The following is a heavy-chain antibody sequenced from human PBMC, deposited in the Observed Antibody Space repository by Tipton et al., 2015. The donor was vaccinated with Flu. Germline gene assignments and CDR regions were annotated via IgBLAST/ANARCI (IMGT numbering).Heavy chain of an antibody. J-gene: IGHJ4*02. V-gene: IGHV3-23*01. CDR2: FSASARTT. CDR3: AKVIPELVAGLDY. CDR1: GLTFSRYG. Sequence: AVSGLTFSRYGMSWVRQAPGKGLEWVSGFSASARTTYFADSVKGRFTISRDNFKNTLYLQMNSVRAEDTAVYYCAKVIPELVAGLDYWGQGSLVTVSS. D-gene: IGHD6-19*01.